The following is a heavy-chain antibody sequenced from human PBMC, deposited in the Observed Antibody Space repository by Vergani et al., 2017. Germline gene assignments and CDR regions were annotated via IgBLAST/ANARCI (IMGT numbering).Heavy chain of an antibody. Sequence: EVQLVESGGGLVKPGGSLRLSCAASGFTFSSYSMNWVRQAPGKGLEWVSSISSSSSYIYYADSVKGRFTISRDNAKNSLYLQMNSLRAEDTAVYYCASRSRYGSGIHGDNWFDPWGQGTLVTVSS. D-gene: IGHD3-10*01. CDR2: ISSSSSYI. CDR3: ASRSRYGSGIHGDNWFDP. V-gene: IGHV3-21*01. CDR1: GFTFSSYS. J-gene: IGHJ5*02.